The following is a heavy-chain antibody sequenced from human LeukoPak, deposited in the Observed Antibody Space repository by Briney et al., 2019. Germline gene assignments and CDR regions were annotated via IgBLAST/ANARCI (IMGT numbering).Heavy chain of an antibody. D-gene: IGHD5-24*01. J-gene: IGHJ4*02. CDR3: AKDTFHSSGTEMATIEDY. Sequence: PSETLSLTCTVSGGSISSSSYYWGWIRQPPGKGLEWIGSIYYSGSTYYNPSLKSRVTISVDTSKNQFSLKLSSVTAADTAVYHCAKDTFHSSGTEMATIEDYWGQGTLVTVSS. CDR1: GGSISSSSYY. CDR2: IYYSGST. V-gene: IGHV4-39*02.